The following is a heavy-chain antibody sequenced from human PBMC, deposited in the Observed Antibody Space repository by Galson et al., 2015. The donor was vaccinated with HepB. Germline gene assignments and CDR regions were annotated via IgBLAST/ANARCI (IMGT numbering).Heavy chain of an antibody. D-gene: IGHD6-19*01. CDR2: ISYDGSNK. V-gene: IGHV3-30-3*01. J-gene: IGHJ4*02. Sequence: SLRLSCAASGFTFSSYALHWVRQAPGKGLEWVAVISYDGSNKYYADSVKGRFTISRDNSKNTLYLQMNSLRAEDTAVYYCARQYVAVADDCFDYWGQGTLVTVSS. CDR3: ARQYVAVADDCFDY. CDR1: GFTFSSYA.